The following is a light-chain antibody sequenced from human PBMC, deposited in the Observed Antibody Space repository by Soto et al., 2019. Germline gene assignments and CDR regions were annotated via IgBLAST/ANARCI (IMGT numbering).Light chain of an antibody. V-gene: IGKV1-39*01. CDR2: DAS. J-gene: IGKJ5*01. Sequence: DIQMTQSPSSLSASVGNRVTITCRASQSISTYLNWYQKKPGKAPNLLTYDASRLQSGVPSRLSGSRGGTDFTLAISSVQPEYFATYFCQQSYMDPITFGQGTQLEI. CDR1: QSISTY. CDR3: QQSYMDPIT.